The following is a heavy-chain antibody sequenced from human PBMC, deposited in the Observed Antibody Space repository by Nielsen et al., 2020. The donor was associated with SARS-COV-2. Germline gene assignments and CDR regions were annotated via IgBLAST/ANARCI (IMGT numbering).Heavy chain of an antibody. J-gene: IGHJ6*02. CDR2: IYTDGST. CDR1: GFTLSSSF. V-gene: IGHV3-66*01. CDR3: ARDNWGRMDV. Sequence: ESLKISCGASGFTLSSSFMSWVRQAAGKGLDWVSGIYTDGSTSHADSVKGRFTISRDNSKNTLYLQMNSLRAEDTAVYYCARDNWGRMDVWGQGTTVTVSS. D-gene: IGHD7-27*01.